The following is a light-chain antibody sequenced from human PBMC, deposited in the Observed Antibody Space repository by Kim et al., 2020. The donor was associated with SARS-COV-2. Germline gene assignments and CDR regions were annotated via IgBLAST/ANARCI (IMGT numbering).Light chain of an antibody. CDR3: QQRSNWPPGLT. J-gene: IGKJ4*01. V-gene: IGKV3-11*01. Sequence: PGVSATLSCRASQSVSSYLAGYQQKPGQAPRLLIYDASNRATGIPARFSGSGSGTDFTLTISSLEPEDFAVYYCQQRSNWPPGLTFGRDQGGYQ. CDR2: DAS. CDR1: QSVSSY.